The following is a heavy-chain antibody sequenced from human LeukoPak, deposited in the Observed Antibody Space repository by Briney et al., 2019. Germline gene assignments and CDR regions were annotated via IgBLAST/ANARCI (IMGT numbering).Heavy chain of an antibody. CDR2: IYYSGST. CDR1: GGSISSYY. CDR3: ARVPYYDYVWGSNPNDAFDI. D-gene: IGHD3-16*01. J-gene: IGHJ3*02. Sequence: SETLSLTCTVSGGSISSYYWSWIRQPRGKGREWIGYIYYSGSTNYNPSLKIRVTISVDTSKNQFSLKLSSVTAADTAVYYCARVPYYDYVWGSNPNDAFDIWGQGTMVTVSS. V-gene: IGHV4-59*01.